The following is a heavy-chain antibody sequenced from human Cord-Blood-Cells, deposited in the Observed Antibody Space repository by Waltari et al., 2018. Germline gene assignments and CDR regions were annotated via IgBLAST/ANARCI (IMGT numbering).Heavy chain of an antibody. CDR2: IYTSGST. V-gene: IGHV4-4*07. D-gene: IGHD2-2*01. J-gene: IGHJ3*02. CDR3: ARMGAHCSSTSCYSNAFDI. Sequence: QVQLQESGPGLVKPSETLSLTCTVSGGSISSYYWSWIRQPAGKGLEWIGRIYTSGSTNYNPSLKSRVTMSVDTSKNQFSLKLSSVTAADTAVYYCARMGAHCSSTSCYSNAFDIWGQGTVVTVSS. CDR1: GGSISSYY.